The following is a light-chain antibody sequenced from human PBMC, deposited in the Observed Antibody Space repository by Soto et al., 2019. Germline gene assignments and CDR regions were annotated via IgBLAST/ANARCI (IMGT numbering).Light chain of an antibody. CDR3: GEWNSSLTPLL. V-gene: IGLV1-51*01. Sequence: QSVLTQPPSVSAAPGQKVTISCSGTSSNIGNNYVSWYQHLPGTAPKLLIYDNNKRPSGIPDRFSGSKSGTSATLGITGLQTGDEADYYGGEWNSSLTPLLLGGGTKVTVL. CDR2: DNN. CDR1: SSNIGNNY. J-gene: IGLJ2*01.